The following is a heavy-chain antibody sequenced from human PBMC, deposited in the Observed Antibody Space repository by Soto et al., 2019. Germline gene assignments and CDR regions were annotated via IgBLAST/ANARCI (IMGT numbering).Heavy chain of an antibody. J-gene: IGHJ4*02. Sequence: QVHLVQSGAEVKRPGSSVRVSCRAFGGTFYTYAFTWVRQAPGQGLEWMGGITPMIGTTKYAQKFHGRVTFSAAESASTAYMELRNLRSDDTAVYYCARDVSVMTSVFGFWGQGTLITVSS. D-gene: IGHD3-10*01. CDR1: GGTFYTYA. V-gene: IGHV1-69*01. CDR2: ITPMIGTT. CDR3: ARDVSVMTSVFGF.